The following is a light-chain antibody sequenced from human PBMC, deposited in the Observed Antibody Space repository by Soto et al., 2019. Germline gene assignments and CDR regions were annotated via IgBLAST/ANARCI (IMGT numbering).Light chain of an antibody. Sequence: DLQMTQSPSSLSASVGDRVTITCRASQSISRYLAWYQQKPGKAPKLLIYDAFTLQSGVPSRFSGSGSGTDFTLTIGSLQPDDFASYYCQQTNRPPFTFGPGTKVDIK. CDR1: QSISRY. CDR2: DAF. J-gene: IGKJ3*01. V-gene: IGKV1-39*01. CDR3: QQTNRPPFT.